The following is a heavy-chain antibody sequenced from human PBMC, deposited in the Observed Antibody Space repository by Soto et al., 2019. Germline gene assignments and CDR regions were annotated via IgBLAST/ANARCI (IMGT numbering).Heavy chain of an antibody. V-gene: IGHV4-4*02. D-gene: IGHD2-21*02. CDR3: ARNDFFDLDV. J-gene: IGHJ6*02. CDR1: GGSISSNNW. Sequence: SDTLSLTCAVSGGSISSNNWWSWVRQPPGKGLEWIGEIYHSGSANYNPSLMSRVTISMDTSKNQLSLKLSSVTAADTAVYYCARNDFFDLDVWGQGTTVTVSS. CDR2: IYHSGSA.